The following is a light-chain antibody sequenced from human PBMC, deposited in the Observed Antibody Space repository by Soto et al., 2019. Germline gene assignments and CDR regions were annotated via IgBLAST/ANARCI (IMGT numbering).Light chain of an antibody. Sequence: QSALTQPASVSGSPGQSITISSAGTSAEIGAFNYVSWYQHHPGKAPKLLIYDVSDRPSGVSTRFSASKSANTASLTISGLEADDEADYYWSSYSTSSALVFGGGTKLTVL. V-gene: IGLV2-14*03. CDR3: SSYSTSSALV. CDR2: DVS. J-gene: IGLJ2*01. CDR1: SAEIGAFNY.